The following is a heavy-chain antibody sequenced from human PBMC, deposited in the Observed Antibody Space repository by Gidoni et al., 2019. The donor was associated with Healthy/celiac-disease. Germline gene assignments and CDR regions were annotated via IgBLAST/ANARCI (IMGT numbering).Heavy chain of an antibody. D-gene: IGHD1-26*01. J-gene: IGHJ4*02. CDR3: ARCGGSYTFDY. CDR1: GYPFTSYG. V-gene: IGHV1-18*01. Sequence: QVQLVHSGAEVKNPGASVKVSCQSSGYPFTSYGISWVRQAPGQGLEWLGWIRSYNGNTNYAQKLQGRVTMTTETSTSTAYMELRSLSSDDTAVYYCARCGGSYTFDYWGQGTLVTVSS. CDR2: IRSYNGNT.